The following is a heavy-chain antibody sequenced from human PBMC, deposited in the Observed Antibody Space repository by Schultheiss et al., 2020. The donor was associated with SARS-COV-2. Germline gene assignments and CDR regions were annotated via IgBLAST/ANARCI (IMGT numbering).Heavy chain of an antibody. CDR3: ARGYSYGSDY. CDR2: INPNSGGT. D-gene: IGHD5-18*01. J-gene: IGHJ4*02. CDR1: GYTFTSYG. V-gene: IGHV1-18*01. Sequence: ASVKVSCKASGYTFTSYGISWVRQAPGQGLEWMGWINPNSGGTNYAQKFQGRVTMTRDTSTSTAYMELRSLRSDDTAVYYCARGYSYGSDYWGQGTLVTVSS.